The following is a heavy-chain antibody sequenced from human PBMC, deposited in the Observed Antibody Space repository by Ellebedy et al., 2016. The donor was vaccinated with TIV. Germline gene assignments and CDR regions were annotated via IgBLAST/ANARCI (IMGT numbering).Heavy chain of an antibody. V-gene: IGHV3-23*01. CDR2: ISGSGGST. J-gene: IGHJ4*02. CDR3: ANEGRVGCSSTSCPYGGY. Sequence: GGSLRLXCAASGFTFSSYAMSWVRQAPGKGLEWVSAISGSGGSTYYADSVKGRFTISRDNSKNTLYLQMNSLRAEDTAVYYCANEGRVGCSSTSCPYGGYWGQGTLVTVSS. D-gene: IGHD2-2*01. CDR1: GFTFSSYA.